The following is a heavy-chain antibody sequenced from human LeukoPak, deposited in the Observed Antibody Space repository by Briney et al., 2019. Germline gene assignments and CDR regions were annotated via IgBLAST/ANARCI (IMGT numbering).Heavy chain of an antibody. D-gene: IGHD4-23*01. CDR3: ARVLTPTVVTSNFDY. CDR1: GYTFTGYH. Sequence: ASVKVSCKASGYTFTGYHMYWVRQAPGQGLELMGWINPSSGGTRYAQKFQGRVTMTRDTSISTAYMELSRLTSDDTAVYYCARVLTPTVVTSNFDYWGQGTLVTVSS. V-gene: IGHV1-2*02. J-gene: IGHJ4*02. CDR2: INPSSGGT.